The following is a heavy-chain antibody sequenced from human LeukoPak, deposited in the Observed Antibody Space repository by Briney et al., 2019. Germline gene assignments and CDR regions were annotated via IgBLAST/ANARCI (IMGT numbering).Heavy chain of an antibody. CDR1: GYTFTSYG. Sequence: ASVKVSCKASGYTFTSYGISWVRQAPGQGLEWMGWISGYNGHTNYAQKLQGRVTMTTDTSTSTAYMELRSLRSDDTAVYYCARDPRQNYDILTGYLDAFDIWGQGTMVTVSS. D-gene: IGHD3-9*01. CDR2: ISGYNGHT. J-gene: IGHJ3*02. CDR3: ARDPRQNYDILTGYLDAFDI. V-gene: IGHV1-18*01.